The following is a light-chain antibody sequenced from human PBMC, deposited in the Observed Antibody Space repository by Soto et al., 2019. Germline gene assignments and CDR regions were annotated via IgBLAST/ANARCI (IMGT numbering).Light chain of an antibody. Sequence: DDQMTQSPSSLSASVGDRVTITCRATQDISNFLAWYQQKPGKVPQLLIYDTSTLQSGVPSRFSGSGSGTDFTLTISSLQPEDVATYYCHKYFTPQTFGQGTRVDLK. CDR1: QDISNF. CDR3: HKYFTPQT. V-gene: IGKV1-27*01. J-gene: IGKJ1*01. CDR2: DTS.